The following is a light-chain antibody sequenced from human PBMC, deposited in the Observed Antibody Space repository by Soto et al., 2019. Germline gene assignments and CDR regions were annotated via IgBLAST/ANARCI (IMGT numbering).Light chain of an antibody. CDR3: QQYDNYKPLT. CDR1: QSISSW. CDR2: DAS. J-gene: IGKJ4*01. Sequence: DIQMTHSPPSILPSXGRRVTITXXXSQSISSWLAWYQQKPGKAPKLLIFDASSLESGTPSRFSGRRSGTQFTLTINGLQPDDFATYYCQQYDNYKPLTFGGGTKVDNK. V-gene: IGKV1-5*01.